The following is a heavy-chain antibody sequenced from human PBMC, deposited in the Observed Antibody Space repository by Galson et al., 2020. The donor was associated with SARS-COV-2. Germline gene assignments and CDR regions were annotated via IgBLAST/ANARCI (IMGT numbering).Heavy chain of an antibody. CDR2: ITDSGDT. CDR3: TKGRGSRDGSFDI. J-gene: IGHJ3*02. CDR1: GFIFSNYA. V-gene: IGHV3-23*01. D-gene: IGHD1-26*01. Sequence: GESLKISCAASGFIFSNYAMSWVRQAPGKGLEWVSGITDSGDTYYADSVKGRFTVSRDNSKNTLNLQMNGLRGEDTAIYYCTKGRGSRDGSFDIWGQGTLVTVSS.